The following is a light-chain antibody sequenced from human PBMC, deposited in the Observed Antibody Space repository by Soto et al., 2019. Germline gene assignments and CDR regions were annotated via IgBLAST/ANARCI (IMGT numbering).Light chain of an antibody. J-gene: IGKJ2*01. V-gene: IGKV3-15*01. Sequence: EIVMTQSPATLSVSPGESATLSCRASQSVSTNLAWYQQKPGQAPRLLIYGASTRATGIPARFSGSGSGTEFTHPTSSRQSEDFAVYYCQQYNNWPPYTFGQGTRLEIK. CDR2: GAS. CDR3: QQYNNWPPYT. CDR1: QSVSTN.